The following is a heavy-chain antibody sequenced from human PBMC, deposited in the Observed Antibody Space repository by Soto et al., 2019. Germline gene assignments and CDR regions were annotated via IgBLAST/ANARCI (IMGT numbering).Heavy chain of an antibody. CDR1: GGTFSSYA. Sequence: QVQLVQSGAEVKKPGSSVKVSCKASGGTFSSYAISWVRQAPGQGLEWMGGIIPIFGTANDAKKFQGRVTITADESTITAYMELRSLRSEDTAVYYCANSRSTYVWGSHTYDYWGQGTLVTVSS. CDR3: ANSRSTYVWGSHTYDY. V-gene: IGHV1-69*01. J-gene: IGHJ4*02. D-gene: IGHD3-16*01. CDR2: IIPIFGTA.